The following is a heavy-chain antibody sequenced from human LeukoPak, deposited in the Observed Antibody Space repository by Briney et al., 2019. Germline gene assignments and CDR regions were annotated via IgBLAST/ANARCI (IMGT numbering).Heavy chain of an antibody. CDR3: STGSGSYYWFDP. Sequence: SETLSLTCAVYGGSFSGYYWSWIRQPPGKGLEWIGEINHSGSTNYNPSLKSRITISVGTSKNQFSLKLSSVTAADTAVYYCSTGSGSYYWFDPWGQGTLVTVSS. V-gene: IGHV4-34*01. J-gene: IGHJ5*02. D-gene: IGHD3-10*01. CDR2: INHSGST. CDR1: GGSFSGYY.